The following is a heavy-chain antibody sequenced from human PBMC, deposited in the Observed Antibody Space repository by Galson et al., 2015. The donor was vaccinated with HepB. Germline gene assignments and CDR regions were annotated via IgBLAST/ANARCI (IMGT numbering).Heavy chain of an antibody. Sequence: SLRLSCAASGFAFSSYTMHWVRQAPDKGLEWVAVISYGGSNKYYADSVKGRFTISRDNSKSTLFLQMNSLRAEDTALYYCAREWTGKDYWGQGTLVTVSS. CDR1: GFAFSSYT. CDR2: ISYGGSNK. V-gene: IGHV3-30-3*01. J-gene: IGHJ4*02. D-gene: IGHD3/OR15-3a*01. CDR3: AREWTGKDY.